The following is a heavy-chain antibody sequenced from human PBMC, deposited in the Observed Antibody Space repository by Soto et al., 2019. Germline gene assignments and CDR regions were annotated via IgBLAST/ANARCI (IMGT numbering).Heavy chain of an antibody. D-gene: IGHD3-22*01. CDR2: INAGNGHT. CDR3: AHGGSSGYSPWFDP. Sequence: ASVKVSCKASGYTFSNYGIHWVRQAPGQRLEWMGLINAGNGHTKYSQKFQGRVTMTRDTSTSTVYMELSSLRSEDTAVYYCAHGGSSGYSPWFDPWRQETLVTVSS. J-gene: IGHJ5*02. CDR1: GYTFSNYG. V-gene: IGHV1-3*01.